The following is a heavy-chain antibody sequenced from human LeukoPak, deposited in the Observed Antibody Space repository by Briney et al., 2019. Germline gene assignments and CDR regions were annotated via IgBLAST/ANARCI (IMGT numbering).Heavy chain of an antibody. CDR2: IYTSGST. V-gene: IGHV4-61*02. CDR3: ARSHGGNYNWFDP. J-gene: IGHJ5*02. CDR1: GGSISSSSYY. D-gene: IGHD4-23*01. Sequence: PSETLSLTCTVSGGSISSSSYYWSWIRQPAGKGLEWIGRIYTSGSTNYNPSLKSRVTMSVDTSRNQISLKVSSVTAADTAVYYCARSHGGNYNWFDPWGQGTLVTVSS.